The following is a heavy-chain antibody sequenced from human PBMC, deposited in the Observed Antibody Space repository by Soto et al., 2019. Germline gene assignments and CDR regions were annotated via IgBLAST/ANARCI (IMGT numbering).Heavy chain of an antibody. CDR2: INPNSGDT. D-gene: IGHD5-18*01. Sequence: ASEKVSCKAPGYPFTGYYMHWVRQAPGQGLEWMGWINPNSGDTNYAQKFQGRVTMTRYTSISTAYMELSRLRADDTAVYYCATNTAVVNGFGYWYQGTLVAVSS. CDR3: ATNTAVVNGFGY. V-gene: IGHV1-2*02. J-gene: IGHJ4*02. CDR1: GYPFTGYY.